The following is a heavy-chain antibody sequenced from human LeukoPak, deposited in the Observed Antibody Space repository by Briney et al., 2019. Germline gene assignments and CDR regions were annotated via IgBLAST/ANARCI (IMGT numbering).Heavy chain of an antibody. CDR1: GGSISSGGYY. Sequence: PSETLSLTCTVSGGSISSGGYYWSWIRQHPGKGLEWIGYIYYSGSTYYNPSLKSRVTISVDTSKNQFSLKLSSVTAADTAVYYCARDSSGIYDYWGQGTLVTVSS. D-gene: IGHD1-14*01. J-gene: IGHJ4*02. CDR2: IYYSGST. CDR3: ARDSSGIYDY. V-gene: IGHV4-31*03.